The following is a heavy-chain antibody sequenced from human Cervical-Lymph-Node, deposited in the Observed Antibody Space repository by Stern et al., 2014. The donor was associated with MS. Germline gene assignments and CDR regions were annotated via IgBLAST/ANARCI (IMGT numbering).Heavy chain of an antibody. Sequence: QVQLMQSGAEVKKPGSSVKVSCQASGGTLISYPISWVRQAPGPGLEWLGGIMPILGTSNYAHKFQGRVTITADESTTTIYMELRSLKSEDTAVYYCARHLGSHESGWFDPWGQGTLVTVSS. J-gene: IGHJ5*02. CDR1: GGTLISYP. D-gene: IGHD1-26*01. CDR3: ARHLGSHESGWFDP. V-gene: IGHV1-69*01. CDR2: IMPILGTS.